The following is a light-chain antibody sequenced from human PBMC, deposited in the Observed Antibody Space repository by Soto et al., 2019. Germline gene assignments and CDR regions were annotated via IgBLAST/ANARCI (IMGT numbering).Light chain of an antibody. CDR2: EVS. CDR3: SSYKRGATLV. J-gene: IGLJ2*01. Sequence: QSALTQPAYVSGSPGQSITISCTGTSSDVGGYNHVAWYQQYPGKAPKLIIFEVSDRPSGISNRFSGSKSANTASLSISGLQAEDEADYYCSSYKRGATLVFGGGTQLTVL. CDR1: SSDVGGYNH. V-gene: IGLV2-14*01.